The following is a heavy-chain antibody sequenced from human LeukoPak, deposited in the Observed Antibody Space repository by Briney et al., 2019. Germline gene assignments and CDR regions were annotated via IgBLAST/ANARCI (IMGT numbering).Heavy chain of an antibody. J-gene: IGHJ6*03. Sequence: ASVKVSCKASGGTFSSYAISWVRQAPGQGLEWMGGIIPIFGTANYAQKFQGRVTITADESTSTAYMELSSLRSEDTAVYYCARDRRSPIVVVPAANPPMDVWGKGTTVTVSS. CDR1: GGTFSSYA. CDR3: ARDRRSPIVVVPAANPPMDV. CDR2: IIPIFGTA. D-gene: IGHD2-2*01. V-gene: IGHV1-69*01.